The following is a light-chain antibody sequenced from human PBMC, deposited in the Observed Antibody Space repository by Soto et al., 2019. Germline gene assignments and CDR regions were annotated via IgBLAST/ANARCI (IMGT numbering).Light chain of an antibody. Sequence: DTQMTQSPCNLSGSVGDRVTIICLASQIISSWLAWYQQKPGKAPKLLNYTASSLESGVPSSFSGSGSVTEIPITISSLPPDDFATYYCQHNNSFPWTFGQGTKVDIK. J-gene: IGKJ1*01. CDR2: TAS. V-gene: IGKV1-5*03. CDR3: QHNNSFPWT. CDR1: QIISSW.